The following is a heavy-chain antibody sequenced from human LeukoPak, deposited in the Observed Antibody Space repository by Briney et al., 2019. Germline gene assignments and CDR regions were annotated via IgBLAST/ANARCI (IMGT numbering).Heavy chain of an antibody. Sequence: PSETLSLTCSVSGDSMSQYYWTWIRQSPGRGLEWIGHIHHSGSTKYKSSLKSRVTISVDTSKSHFSLKLSSVTAADTAVYYCARGGSLVVIAIPNWFDPWGQGTLVTVSS. CDR3: ARGGSLVVIAIPNWFDP. CDR1: GDSMSQYY. CDR2: IHHSGST. J-gene: IGHJ5*02. D-gene: IGHD2-21*01. V-gene: IGHV4-59*08.